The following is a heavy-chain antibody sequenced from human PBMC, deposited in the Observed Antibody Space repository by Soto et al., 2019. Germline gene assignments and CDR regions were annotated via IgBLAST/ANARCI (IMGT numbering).Heavy chain of an antibody. CDR2: INHSGST. CDR3: ARGYCSSTSCYVSSDPTYYYYYMDV. Sequence: SETLSLTCAVYGGSFSGYYWSWIRQPPGKGLEWIGEINHSGSTNYNPSLKSRVTLSVEPSKNKFSLKLSSVTAADTAVYYCARGYCSSTSCYVSSDPTYYYYYMDVWGKGTTVTVSS. J-gene: IGHJ6*03. CDR1: GGSFSGYY. D-gene: IGHD2-2*01. V-gene: IGHV4-34*01.